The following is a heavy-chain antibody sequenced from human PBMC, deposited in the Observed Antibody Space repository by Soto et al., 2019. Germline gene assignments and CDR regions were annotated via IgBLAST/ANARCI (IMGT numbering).Heavy chain of an antibody. J-gene: IGHJ3*02. CDR2: ISGSGGST. CDR1: VFTFSSYA. D-gene: IGHD6-19*01. CDR3: AKDKAAVAGTATDAFDI. Sequence: GGSLRLSCAASVFTFSSYAMSWVRQAPGKGLEWVSAISGSGGSTYYADSVKGRFTISRDNSKNTLYLQMNSLRAEDTAVYYCAKDKAAVAGTATDAFDIWGQGTMVTVSS. V-gene: IGHV3-23*01.